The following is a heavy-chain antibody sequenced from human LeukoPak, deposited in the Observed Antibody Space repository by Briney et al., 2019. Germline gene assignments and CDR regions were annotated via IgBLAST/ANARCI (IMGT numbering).Heavy chain of an antibody. Sequence: SANVSCKASVGTFSSYAISWVRQAPGQGLECMGGIIPIFGTASYAQKFQGRVTITTDESTSTAYMELSSLRSEDTAVYYCAGGRLQGRYYYYYYMDVWGKGTTVTVSS. J-gene: IGHJ6*03. CDR2: IIPIFGTA. CDR1: VGTFSSYA. D-gene: IGHD5-24*01. CDR3: AGGRLQGRYYYYYYMDV. V-gene: IGHV1-69*05.